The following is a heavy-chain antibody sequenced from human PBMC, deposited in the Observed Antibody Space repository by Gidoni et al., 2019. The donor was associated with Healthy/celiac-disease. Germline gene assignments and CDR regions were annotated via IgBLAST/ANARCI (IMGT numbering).Heavy chain of an antibody. Sequence: QVQLHQWGAGLLKPSEPLSLTCSVYGGSFSVYYWSWIRQPPGKVLEWIGEINHSGSTNYNPCLKSRVTISVDTSKNQFSLKLSSVTAADTAVYYCARGLGGESVDYWGQGTLVTVSS. CDR2: INHSGST. CDR1: GGSFSVYY. CDR3: ARGLGGESVDY. D-gene: IGHD4-17*01. J-gene: IGHJ4*02. V-gene: IGHV4-34*01.